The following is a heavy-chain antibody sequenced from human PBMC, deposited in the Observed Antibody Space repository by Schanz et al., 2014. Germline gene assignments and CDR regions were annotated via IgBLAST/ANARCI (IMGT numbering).Heavy chain of an antibody. V-gene: IGHV4-30-4*01. CDR3: ARGGRTTYNYYYGMDV. CDR2: IYTNGST. CDR1: GGSTRSSNYY. J-gene: IGHJ6*02. D-gene: IGHD1-1*01. Sequence: QVQLQESGPGLVKPSETLSLTCIVSGGSTRSSNYYWSWIRRHPGKGLEWIGRIYTNGSTYYNPSLKSRVTISVDTSKNQFSLKLSSGTAADTAVYYCARGGRTTYNYYYGMDVWGQGTTVTVSS.